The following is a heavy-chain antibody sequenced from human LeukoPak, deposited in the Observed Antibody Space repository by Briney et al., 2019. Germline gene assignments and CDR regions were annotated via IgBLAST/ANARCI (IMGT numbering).Heavy chain of an antibody. CDR1: GGSISSGSYY. Sequence: PSETLSLTCTASGGSISSGSYYWSWIRQPAGKGLEWIGRIYTSGSTNYNPSLKSRVTISVDTSKNQFSLKLSSVTAADTAVYYCARGIVGATRFDYWGQGALVTVSS. D-gene: IGHD1-26*01. V-gene: IGHV4-61*02. CDR2: IYTSGST. CDR3: ARGIVGATRFDY. J-gene: IGHJ4*02.